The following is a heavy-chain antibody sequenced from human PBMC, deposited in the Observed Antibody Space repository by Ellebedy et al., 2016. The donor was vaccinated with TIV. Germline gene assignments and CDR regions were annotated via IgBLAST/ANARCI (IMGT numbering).Heavy chain of an antibody. J-gene: IGHJ3*02. D-gene: IGHD1-26*01. CDR2: IVGVGSTT. Sequence: GESLKISXAAPGFTFSSYSMNWVRQAPGKGLEWISYIVGVGSTTYYADSVKGRFTISRDNAKDSVFLQMDSLRDEDTAVYYCARRGNYLGDAFDIWGQGAMVFVSS. V-gene: IGHV3-48*02. CDR3: ARRGNYLGDAFDI. CDR1: GFTFSSYS.